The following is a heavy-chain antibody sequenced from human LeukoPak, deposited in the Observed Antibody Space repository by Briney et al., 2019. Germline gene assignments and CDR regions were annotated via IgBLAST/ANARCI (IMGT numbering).Heavy chain of an antibody. J-gene: IGHJ4*02. D-gene: IGHD1-26*01. CDR2: ISGSGGST. CDR3: AGRGVWVGATADDY. Sequence: PGGSLRLSCAASGFTFSSYAMSWVRQAPGKGLEWVSAISGSGGSTYYADSVKGRFTISRDNSKNTLYLQMNSLRAGDTAVYYCAGRGVWVGATADDYWGQGTLVTVSS. V-gene: IGHV3-23*01. CDR1: GFTFSSYA.